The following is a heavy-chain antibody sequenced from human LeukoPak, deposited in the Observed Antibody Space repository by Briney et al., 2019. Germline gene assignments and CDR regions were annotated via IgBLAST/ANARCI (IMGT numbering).Heavy chain of an antibody. J-gene: IGHJ4*02. CDR3: ARDIEAAGLFLDY. D-gene: IGHD6-13*01. CDR1: GFTLSNYR. CDR2: VSTSGSYI. V-gene: IGHV3-21*01. Sequence: PGGSLRLSCAASGFTLSNYRMNWVRQAPGKGLEWVSSVSTSGSYIYYADSVKGRFTISRDNARNSLYLQMNSLRAEDTAVYYCARDIEAAGLFLDYWGQGTLVTVSS.